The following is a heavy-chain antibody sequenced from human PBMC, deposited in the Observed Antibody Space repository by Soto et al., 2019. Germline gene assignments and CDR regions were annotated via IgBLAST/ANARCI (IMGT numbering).Heavy chain of an antibody. CDR1: GGSISSSSHY. CDR3: ARPPRGGTYSWFDY. V-gene: IGHV4-39*01. CDR2: IFYSGTT. Sequence: SETLSLTCTVSGGSISSSSHYWGWIRQPPGKGLEWIGNIFYSGTTYYNPSLKSRVTISVDSSKNQFSLRLSSVTAADTAVYYCARPPRGGTYSWFDYWGQGTLVTVSS. D-gene: IGHD1-26*01. J-gene: IGHJ4*02.